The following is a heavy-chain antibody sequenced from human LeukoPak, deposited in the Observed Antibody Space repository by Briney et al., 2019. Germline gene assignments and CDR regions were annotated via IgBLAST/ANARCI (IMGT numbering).Heavy chain of an antibody. CDR3: ARGRDYDYVWGSYRYTELDY. J-gene: IGHJ4*02. CDR1: GFTFSSYA. V-gene: IGHV3-66*01. D-gene: IGHD3-16*02. CDR2: IYSGGST. Sequence: GGSLRLSCAASGFTFSSYAMSWVRQAPGKGLEWVSVIYSGGSTYYADSVKGRFTISRDNSKNTLYLQMNSLRAEDTAVYYCARGRDYDYVWGSYRYTELDYWGQGTLVTVSS.